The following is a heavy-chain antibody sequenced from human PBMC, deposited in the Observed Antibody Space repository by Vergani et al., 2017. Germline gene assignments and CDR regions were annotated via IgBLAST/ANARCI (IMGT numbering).Heavy chain of an antibody. D-gene: IGHD6-13*01. CDR3: AKRDGSWHVPYYYYGMDV. CDR1: GFTFSSYG. J-gene: IGHJ6*02. Sequence: QVQLVESGGGVVQPGRSLRLSCAASGFTFSSYGMHWVRQGPGKGLGWVAVISYDGSNKYYADSVKGRFTISRDNSKNTLYLQMNILRAEDTAVYYCAKRDGSWHVPYYYYGMDVWGQGP. V-gene: IGHV3-30*18. CDR2: ISYDGSNK.